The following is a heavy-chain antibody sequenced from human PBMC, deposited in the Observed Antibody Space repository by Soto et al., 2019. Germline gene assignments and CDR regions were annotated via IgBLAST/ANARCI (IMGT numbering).Heavy chain of an antibody. CDR3: AKNQPSWATRAAFDY. V-gene: IGHV3-23*01. CDR2: ISGGSGDST. D-gene: IGHD2-2*01. Sequence: GGSLKLSCAASGFTFSNYAMNWVRQAPGKGLEWVSGISGGSGDSTFYADSVKGRFTISRDNSKNTLHLQMNSLRTEDTAVYYCAKNQPSWATRAAFDYWGQGTLVTVSS. J-gene: IGHJ4*02. CDR1: GFTFSNYA.